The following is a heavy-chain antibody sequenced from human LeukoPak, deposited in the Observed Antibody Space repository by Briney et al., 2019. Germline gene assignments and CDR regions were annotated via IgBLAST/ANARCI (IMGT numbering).Heavy chain of an antibody. CDR3: ARDTLVVGGYFDY. Sequence: PGGSLRLSCAASGFTFSSYSMNWVRQAPGKGLEWVSSISSSSSYIYYADSVKGRFTISRDNAKNSLYLQMNSLRAEETAVYYCARDTLVVGGYFDYWGQGTLVTVSS. CDR2: ISSSSSYI. CDR1: GFTFSSYS. V-gene: IGHV3-21*01. J-gene: IGHJ4*02. D-gene: IGHD1-26*01.